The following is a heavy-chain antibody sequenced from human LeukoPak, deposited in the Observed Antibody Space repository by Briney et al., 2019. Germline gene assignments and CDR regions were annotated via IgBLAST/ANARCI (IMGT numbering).Heavy chain of an antibody. Sequence: PGGSLRLSCTASGFTLGDYAMSWVRQAPGKGLEWVGFIRSRTHGGTTEFAAPVKDRFSISRDDSKRIAYLQMNSLKTEDTAVYYCTRDGIPETNWSGYYIDYWGQGTLVTVSS. CDR3: TRDGIPETNWSGYYIDY. D-gene: IGHD3-3*01. J-gene: IGHJ4*02. V-gene: IGHV3-49*04. CDR2: IRSRTHGGTT. CDR1: GFTLGDYA.